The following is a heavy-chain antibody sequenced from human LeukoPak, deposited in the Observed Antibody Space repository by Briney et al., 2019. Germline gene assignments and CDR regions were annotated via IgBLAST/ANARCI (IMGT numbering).Heavy chain of an antibody. Sequence: SETLSLTCAVYGGSFSGYNWSWIRQPPGKGLEWIGEINHSGSTNYNPSLKSRVTISVDTPKNQFSLKLSSVTAADTAVYYCARQPWIQLWLIDYWGQGTLVTVSS. D-gene: IGHD5-18*01. CDR2: INHSGST. CDR3: ARQPWIQLWLIDY. J-gene: IGHJ4*02. V-gene: IGHV4-34*01. CDR1: GGSFSGYN.